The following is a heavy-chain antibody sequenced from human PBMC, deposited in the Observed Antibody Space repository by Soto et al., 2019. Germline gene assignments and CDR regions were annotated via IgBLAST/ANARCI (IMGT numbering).Heavy chain of an antibody. Sequence: ASVKVSCKASGYTFTSYAMHWVRQAPGQRLEWMGWINAGNGNTKYSQKFQGRVTITRDTSASTAYMELSSLRSEDTAVYYCARVGYCSSTSCYDNNWFDPWGQGTLVTVSS. CDR2: INAGNGNT. V-gene: IGHV1-3*01. J-gene: IGHJ5*02. D-gene: IGHD2-2*01. CDR3: ARVGYCSSTSCYDNNWFDP. CDR1: GYTFTSYA.